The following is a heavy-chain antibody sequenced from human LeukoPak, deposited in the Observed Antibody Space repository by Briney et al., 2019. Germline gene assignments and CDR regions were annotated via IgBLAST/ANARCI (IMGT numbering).Heavy chain of an antibody. J-gene: IGHJ4*02. CDR3: ARDQPFPQYYYDSSGYQPPFDY. CDR2: ISAYNGNT. V-gene: IGHV1-18*01. Sequence: ASVKVSCKASGYTFTSYGISWVRRAPGQGLEWMGWISAYNGNTNYAQKLQGRVTMTTDTSTSTAYIELRSLRSDDTAVYYCARDQPFPQYYYDSSGYQPPFDYWGQGTLVTVSS. D-gene: IGHD3-22*01. CDR1: GYTFTSYG.